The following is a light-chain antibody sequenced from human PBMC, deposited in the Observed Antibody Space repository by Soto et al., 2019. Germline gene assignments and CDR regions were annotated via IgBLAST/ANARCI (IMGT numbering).Light chain of an antibody. CDR2: AAS. CDR3: QQLNSYPLT. J-gene: IGKJ4*01. CDR1: QDISSY. Sequence: DVQLTQSPSFLSASVGDRVTITCRASQDISSYLAWYQQKPGKAPKLLSYAASTLQSGVPSRFSGSGSGTEFTLTISSLQPEDFATYYCQQLNSYPLTFGGGTKVEIK. V-gene: IGKV1-9*01.